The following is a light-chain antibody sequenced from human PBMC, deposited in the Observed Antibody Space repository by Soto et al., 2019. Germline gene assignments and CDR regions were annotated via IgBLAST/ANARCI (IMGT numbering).Light chain of an antibody. Sequence: QSALTQPASVSGSPGQSIAISCPGTSSDVGAYDYVSWYQQHPGEAPKVKIYDVSHRPSGVSDRFSGSKSGNTASLTISGLQAEDEADYYCSSYAKSGSVVFGGGTKLTVL. J-gene: IGLJ2*01. CDR2: DVS. CDR3: SSYAKSGSVV. V-gene: IGLV2-14*01. CDR1: SSDVGAYDY.